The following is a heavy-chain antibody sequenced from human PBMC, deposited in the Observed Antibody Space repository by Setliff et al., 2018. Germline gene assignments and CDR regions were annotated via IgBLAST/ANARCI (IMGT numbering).Heavy chain of an antibody. CDR3: ARDTYIGDFWSRYYYYAYMHV. Sequence: ASVKVSCKASGYTLTSYAMHWVRQAPGQRLEWMGWINAGNGNTKYSQKFQGRVTITRDTSANTAYMELSSLRSEDTAVYYCARDTYIGDFWSRYYYYAYMHVGGKGTTVTVSS. D-gene: IGHD3-3*01. J-gene: IGHJ6*03. CDR1: GYTLTSYA. V-gene: IGHV1-3*01. CDR2: INAGNGNT.